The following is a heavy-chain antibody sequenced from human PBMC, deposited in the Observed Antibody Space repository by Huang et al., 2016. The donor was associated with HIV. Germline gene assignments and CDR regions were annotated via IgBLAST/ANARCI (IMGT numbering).Heavy chain of an antibody. CDR2: MNPNSGKT. J-gene: IGHJ4*02. Sequence: QVQLVQSGAEVRKPGASVSVSCKASGYTFTNYDINWVRQANGQVRERVGGMNPNSGKTGFEQKFQRRLNMTSNTSLSTANKGLTSLRSEDMAFYYCARATKRKIVHIKMFYLGDWGQGTLVTVPS. CDR3: ARATKRKIVHIKMFYLGD. D-gene: IGHD3-10*02. CDR1: GYTFTNYD. V-gene: IGHV1-8*01.